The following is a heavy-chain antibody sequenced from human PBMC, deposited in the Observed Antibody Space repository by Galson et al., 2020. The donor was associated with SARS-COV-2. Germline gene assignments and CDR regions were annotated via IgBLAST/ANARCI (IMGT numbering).Heavy chain of an antibody. CDR2: IYHSGST. CDR3: ARDYYDSSGRGGDAFDI. Sequence: ASETLSLTCAVSGGSISSSNWWSWVRQPPGKGLEWIGEIYHSGSTNYNPSLKSRVTISVDKSKNQFSLKLSSVTAADTAVYYCARDYYDSSGRGGDAFDIWGQGTMVTVSS. V-gene: IGHV4-4*02. CDR1: GGSISSSNW. J-gene: IGHJ3*02. D-gene: IGHD3-22*01.